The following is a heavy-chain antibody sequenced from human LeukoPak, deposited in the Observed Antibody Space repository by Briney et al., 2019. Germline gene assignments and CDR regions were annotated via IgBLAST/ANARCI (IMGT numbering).Heavy chain of an antibody. D-gene: IGHD1-26*01. Sequence: PGGSLRLSCAASGFTFSSYAMSWVRQAPGKGLEWVSAISGSGGSTYYADSVKGRFTISRDNSKNTLYLQMNSLRAEDTAVYYCARPRGGSYLRFWFDPWGQGTLVTVSS. CDR1: GFTFSSYA. CDR3: ARPRGGSYLRFWFDP. J-gene: IGHJ5*02. V-gene: IGHV3-23*01. CDR2: ISGSGGST.